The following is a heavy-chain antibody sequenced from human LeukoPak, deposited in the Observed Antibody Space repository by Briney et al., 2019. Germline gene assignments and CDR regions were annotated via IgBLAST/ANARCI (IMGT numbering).Heavy chain of an antibody. J-gene: IGHJ6*04. D-gene: IGHD6-13*01. CDR1: GGSISSYY. Sequence: SETLSLTCTVSGGSISSYYWSWIRQPPGKGLEWIGYIYYSGSTNYNPSLKSRVTISVDTSKNRFSLKLSSVTAADTAVYDCRSRQHPTDVWGKGTTVTVSS. CDR3: RSRQHPTDV. CDR2: IYYSGST. V-gene: IGHV4-59*01.